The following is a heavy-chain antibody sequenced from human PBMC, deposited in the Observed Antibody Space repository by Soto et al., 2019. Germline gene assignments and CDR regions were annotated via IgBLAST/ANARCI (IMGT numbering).Heavy chain of an antibody. CDR3: ARVGRGYSSAPRYYFDY. D-gene: IGHD5-18*01. Sequence: QVQLVQSGSEVKKPGSSVQVSCKASGGSFSSNPISSVRQAPGQGLEWMAGIIPIFATVHYAPKFQGRVTITADESTSTAYKELTSLRSKDTAVYCCARVGRGYSSAPRYYFDYWGQGTLVTGSS. CDR1: GGSFSSNP. J-gene: IGHJ4*02. CDR2: IIPIFATV. V-gene: IGHV1-69*01.